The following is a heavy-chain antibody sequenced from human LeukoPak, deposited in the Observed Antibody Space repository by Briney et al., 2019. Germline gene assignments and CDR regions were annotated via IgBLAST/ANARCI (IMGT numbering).Heavy chain of an antibody. Sequence: GGSLRLSCAASGFTFSNAWMSWVRRAPGKGLEWVGRIKSKTDGGTTNYAARVTGRFTISRTHSKNTLYLQMTSLKTGDTAVYYCTTARDYDFWSGYYSPDYWGQATLVTVSS. CDR2: IKSKTDGGTT. CDR1: GFTFSNAW. CDR3: TTARDYDFWSGYYSPDY. V-gene: IGHV3-15*01. J-gene: IGHJ4*02. D-gene: IGHD3-3*01.